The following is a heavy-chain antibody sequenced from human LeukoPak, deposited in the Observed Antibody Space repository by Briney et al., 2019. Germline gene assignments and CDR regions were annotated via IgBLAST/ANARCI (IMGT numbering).Heavy chain of an antibody. Sequence: PSETLSLTCTVSGGSMSSSYWSWIRQPPGKGLEWIGYLYYSGSTNYNPSLKSRVTISVDTSKNQFSLKLRSVTAADTAVYYCARGLRDGYSGYEPPLDWGQGTLVTVSS. CDR2: LYYSGST. D-gene: IGHD5-12*01. J-gene: IGHJ4*02. CDR1: GGSMSSSY. V-gene: IGHV4-59*01. CDR3: ARGLRDGYSGYEPPLD.